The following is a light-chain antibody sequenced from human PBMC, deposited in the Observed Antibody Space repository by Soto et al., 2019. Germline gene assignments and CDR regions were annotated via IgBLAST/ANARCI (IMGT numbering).Light chain of an antibody. CDR1: KSDIGVYDF. V-gene: IGLV2-8*01. J-gene: IGLJ1*01. Sequence: QSALTQPPSASGSPGQSVIISCTGTKSDIGVYDFVSWYQHHPGKAPRLIIYEVVQRPSGVPDRFSGSKSGNTASLTVSGLQAADEADYFCKSYAGSNTYVFGSGTTLTVL. CDR2: EVV. CDR3: KSYAGSNTYV.